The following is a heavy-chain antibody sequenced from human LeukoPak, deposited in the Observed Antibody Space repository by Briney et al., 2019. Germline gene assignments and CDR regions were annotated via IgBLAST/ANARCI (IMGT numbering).Heavy chain of an antibody. V-gene: IGHV3-33*06. D-gene: IGHD3-16*01. CDR3: AKDLAVRVMEPAS. CDR2: IWFDGSVS. Sequence: GGSLRLSCAASGFTFSSYGMHWVRQTPGKGLEWVADIWFDGSVSHHADSVKGRFTISRDNSKNTLFLQMNSLRGEDTADYYCAKDLAVRVMEPASWGRGTLVTVSS. J-gene: IGHJ5*02. CDR1: GFTFSSYG.